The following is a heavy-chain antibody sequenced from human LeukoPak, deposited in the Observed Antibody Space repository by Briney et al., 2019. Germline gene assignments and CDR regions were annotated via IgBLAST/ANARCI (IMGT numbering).Heavy chain of an antibody. Sequence: SETLSLTCTVSGGSISSSSDYWGWIRQPPGKGLEWIGSTYHSGSTNYNPSLKSRVTISVDTSKNQFSLKLNSVTAADTAVYYCARVPHGETVFGVVLYWLDPWGQGTLITVFS. J-gene: IGHJ5*02. D-gene: IGHD3-3*01. CDR3: ARVPHGETVFGVVLYWLDP. CDR2: TYHSGST. CDR1: GGSISSSSDY. V-gene: IGHV4-39*07.